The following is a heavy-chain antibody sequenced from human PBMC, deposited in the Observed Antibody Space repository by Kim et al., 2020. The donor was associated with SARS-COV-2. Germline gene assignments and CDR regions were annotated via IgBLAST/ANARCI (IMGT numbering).Heavy chain of an antibody. J-gene: IGHJ4*02. V-gene: IGHV3-23*01. D-gene: IGHD4-17*01. CDR3: AKHPVTTGSY. CDR2: ST. Sequence: STYYADSVKGRFTISRDNSKNTLYLQMNSLRAEDTAVYYCAKHPVTTGSYWGQGTLVTVSS.